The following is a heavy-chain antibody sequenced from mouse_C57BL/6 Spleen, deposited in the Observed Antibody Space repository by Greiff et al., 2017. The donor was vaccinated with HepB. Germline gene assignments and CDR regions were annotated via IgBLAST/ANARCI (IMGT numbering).Heavy chain of an antibody. V-gene: IGHV1-9*01. J-gene: IGHJ3*01. CDR3: ARAGIYYDYDERFAY. D-gene: IGHD2-4*01. CDR2: ILPGSGST. CDR1: GYTFTGYW. Sequence: SGAELMKPGASVKLSCTATGYTFTGYWIEWVKQRPGHGLEWIGEILPGSGSTNYNEKLKGKARFTADTSSNTAYMQLSRLTTEDSAIYYCARAGIYYDYDERFAYWGQGTLVTVSA.